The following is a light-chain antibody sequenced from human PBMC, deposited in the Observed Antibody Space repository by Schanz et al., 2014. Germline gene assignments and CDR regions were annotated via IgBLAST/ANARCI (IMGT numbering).Light chain of an antibody. CDR2: AAS. V-gene: IGKV1-12*01. J-gene: IGKJ4*01. CDR1: QDIAIW. Sequence: DIQMTQSPSSVTASVGDRVTITCRASQDIAIWLAWYQQSPGKAPKLLISAASGLQSGVPSRFVGSGSGTDFTLTISSLQPEDVATYYCQNYNSAPLTFGGGTKVEIK. CDR3: QNYNSAPLT.